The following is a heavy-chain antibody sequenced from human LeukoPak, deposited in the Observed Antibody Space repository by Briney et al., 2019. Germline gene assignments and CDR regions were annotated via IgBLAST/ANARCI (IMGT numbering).Heavy chain of an antibody. D-gene: IGHD2-2*01. V-gene: IGHV3-21*01. CDR2: ISSGSTYI. CDR1: GFTFSDYY. Sequence: GGSLRLSCAASGFTFSDYYMNWVRQAPGKGLEWVSSISSGSTYIYYADSVKGRFTISRDNAKNSLYLQMNSLRADDTAVYYCARARGSSSWPLFDYWGQGTLVTVSS. J-gene: IGHJ4*02. CDR3: ARARGSSSWPLFDY.